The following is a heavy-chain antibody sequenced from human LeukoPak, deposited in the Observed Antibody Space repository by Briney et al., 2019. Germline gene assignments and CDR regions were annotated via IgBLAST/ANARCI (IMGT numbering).Heavy chain of an antibody. CDR3: ARGYRGSYWYFDY. J-gene: IGHJ4*02. Sequence: SETLSLTCTVSGDSISSSSNYWGWIRQPPGKGLEWIGSMYYSGSTYYNPSLKSRFTISVDTSNNQFSLKLSSVTAADTAVYYCARGYRGSYWYFDYWGQGTLVTVSS. CDR2: MYYSGST. V-gene: IGHV4-39*01. CDR1: GDSISSSSNY. D-gene: IGHD1-26*01.